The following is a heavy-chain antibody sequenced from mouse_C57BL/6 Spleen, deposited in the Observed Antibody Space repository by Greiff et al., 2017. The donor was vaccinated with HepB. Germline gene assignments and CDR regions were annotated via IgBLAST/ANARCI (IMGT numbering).Heavy chain of an antibody. D-gene: IGHD1-1*01. CDR1: GYTFTSYW. J-gene: IGHJ4*01. CDR3: ASRWDYYGSSYYAMDY. CDR2: IYPGSGST. V-gene: IGHV1-55*01. Sequence: VQLQQPGAELVRPGSSVKLSCKASGYTFTSYWMDWVKQRPGQGLEWIGDIYPGSGSTNYNEKFKSKATLTVDTSSSTAYMQLSSLTSEDSAVYYCASRWDYYGSSYYAMDYWGQGTSVTVSS.